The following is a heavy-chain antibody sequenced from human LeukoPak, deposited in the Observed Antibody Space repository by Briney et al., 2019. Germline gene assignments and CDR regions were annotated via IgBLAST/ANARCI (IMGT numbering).Heavy chain of an antibody. Sequence: PSETLSLTCAVSGYSISSDYYWGWIRQPPGKGLEWIGSIFHSGSNHYNPSLKSRVTISLDASKNQFSLKLSSVTAADTAVYYCARVAGGNSDYFDYCGQGTLVTVSS. V-gene: IGHV4-38-2*01. CDR1: GYSISSDYY. CDR3: ARVAGGNSDYFDY. CDR2: IFHSGSN. D-gene: IGHD4-23*01. J-gene: IGHJ4*02.